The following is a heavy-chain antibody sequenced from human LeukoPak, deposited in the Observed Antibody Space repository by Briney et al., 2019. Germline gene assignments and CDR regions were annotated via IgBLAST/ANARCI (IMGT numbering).Heavy chain of an antibody. CDR1: GYTLTELS. D-gene: IGHD5-18*01. V-gene: IGHV1-24*01. J-gene: IGHJ4*02. Sequence: GASVKVSCKFSGYTLTELSMHWVRQPRGKGLEWMGGFDPEYDETIYAQKFQGSVTMTEDTSTDTAYMDLSSLRSEDTAVYYCATRYSYGYGECLWYWGQGTLVSVSS. CDR3: ATRYSYGYGECLWY. CDR2: FDPEYDET.